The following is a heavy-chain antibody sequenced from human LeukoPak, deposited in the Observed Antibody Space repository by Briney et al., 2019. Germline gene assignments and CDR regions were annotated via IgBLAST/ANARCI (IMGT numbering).Heavy chain of an antibody. CDR3: ARRGSSSWYGYYYYYGMDV. D-gene: IGHD6-13*01. J-gene: IGHJ6*02. CDR1: GYSFSSYW. CDR2: IYPGDSDT. Sequence: GESLKISCKGSGYSFSSYWIGWVRQMPGKGLEWMGIIYPGDSDTRYSPSFQGQVTISADKSISTAYLQWSSLKASDTAMYYCARRGSSSWYGYYYYYGMDVWGQGTTVTVSS. V-gene: IGHV5-51*01.